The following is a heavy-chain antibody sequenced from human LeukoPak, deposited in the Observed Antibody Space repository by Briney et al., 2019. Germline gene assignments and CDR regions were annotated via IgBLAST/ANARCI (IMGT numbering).Heavy chain of an antibody. D-gene: IGHD3-22*01. CDR2: IYYSGST. CDR3: ARDYYDSSGYSDAFDI. CDR1: GGSISSGDYY. J-gene: IGHJ3*02. Sequence: SSQTLSLTCTVSGGSISSGDYYWSWIRQPPGKGLEWIGYIYYSGSTYYNPSLKSRVTISVDTSKTQFSLKLSSVTAADTAVYYCARDYYDSSGYSDAFDIWGQGTMVTVSS. V-gene: IGHV4-30-4*08.